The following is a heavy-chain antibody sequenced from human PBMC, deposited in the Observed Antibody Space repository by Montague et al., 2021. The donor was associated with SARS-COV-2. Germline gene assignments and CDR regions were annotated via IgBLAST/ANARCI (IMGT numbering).Heavy chain of an antibody. D-gene: IGHD6-13*01. CDR2: IYYSGST. Sequence: SETLSLTCTVSGGSVSSGGYYWSWIRQPPGKGLEWIGYIYYSGSTNYNPSLKSRVTISLDTSKNQFSLKLTSVNAADTAVYYCARVSLAAAATRSDYWGQGTLVTVSS. J-gene: IGHJ4*02. CDR1: GGSVSSGGYY. CDR3: ARVSLAAAATRSDY. V-gene: IGHV4-61*08.